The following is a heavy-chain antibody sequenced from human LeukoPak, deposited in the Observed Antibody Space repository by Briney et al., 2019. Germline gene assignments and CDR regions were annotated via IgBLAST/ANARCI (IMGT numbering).Heavy chain of an antibody. CDR2: IGSSGSTV. D-gene: IGHD4-23*01. J-gene: IGHJ3*02. CDR3: ARDTLEYSNSPDALDI. Sequence: GGSLRHSCAASGFTFSSCSMHWVRQATGKGLEWVSYIGSSGSTVYYADSVKGRFTISRDNAKNSLYMQMESLRDEDTAIYYCARDTLEYSNSPDALDIWGQGTMVTVSS. V-gene: IGHV3-48*02. CDR1: GFTFSSCS.